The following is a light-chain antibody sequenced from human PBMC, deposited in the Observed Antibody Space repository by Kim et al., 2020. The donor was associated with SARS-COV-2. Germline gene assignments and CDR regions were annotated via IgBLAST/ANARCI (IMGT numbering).Light chain of an antibody. CDR1: QGVSSW. Sequence: GSGGDRVTITCRASQGVSSWLAWYQQSPGKAPKRLIYAASSLQSGVPSRFSGSGSGTDFTLTISSLEPEDFATYYCQQTNSFPPAFGGGTKVDIK. V-gene: IGKV1-12*01. CDR2: AAS. CDR3: QQTNSFPPA. J-gene: IGKJ4*01.